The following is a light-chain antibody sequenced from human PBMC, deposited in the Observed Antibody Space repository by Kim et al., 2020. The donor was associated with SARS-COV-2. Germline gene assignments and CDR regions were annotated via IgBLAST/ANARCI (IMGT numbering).Light chain of an antibody. J-gene: IGKJ5*01. V-gene: IGKV3-15*01. Sequence: EIVMTQSPATLSVSPGERATLSCTASQSVNSNLAWYQQNPGQAPTLLIYGASSRATGTPARFSGSGSGTEFTLTISSLQAEDFALYYCQQYSNWPPITFGQGTRLEIK. CDR1: QSVNSN. CDR3: QQYSNWPPIT. CDR2: GAS.